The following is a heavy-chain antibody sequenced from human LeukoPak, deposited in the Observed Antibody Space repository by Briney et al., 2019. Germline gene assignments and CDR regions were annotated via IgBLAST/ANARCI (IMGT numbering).Heavy chain of an antibody. CDR2: IYYSGST. V-gene: IGHV4-39*07. Sequence: SETLSLTCTVSGGSISSSSYYWGWIRQPPGKGLECIGSIYYSGSTYYNPSLKSRVTISVDTSKNQFSLKLSSVTAADTAVYYCATLWFGELFLAHFDYWGQGTLVTVSS. D-gene: IGHD3-10*01. CDR3: ATLWFGELFLAHFDY. J-gene: IGHJ4*02. CDR1: GGSISSSSYY.